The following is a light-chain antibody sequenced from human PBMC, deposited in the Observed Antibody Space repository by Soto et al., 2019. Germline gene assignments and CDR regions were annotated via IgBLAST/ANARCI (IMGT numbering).Light chain of an antibody. CDR3: QQYGNLPLT. J-gene: IGKJ4*01. CDR2: RVS. V-gene: IGKV3-20*01. CDR1: QSINSIY. Sequence: EIVLTQSPGTLSLSPGERATLSCRASQSINSIYFAWYQQKPGQAPRLLIYRVSSRATGVPDRFSGSGSGTDYTLTISRLEPEDFAVYYCQQYGNLPLTFGGGTKVEIK.